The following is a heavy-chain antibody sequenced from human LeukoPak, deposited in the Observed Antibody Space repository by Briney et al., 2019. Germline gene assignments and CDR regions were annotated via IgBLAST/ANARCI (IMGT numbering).Heavy chain of an antibody. V-gene: IGHV3-21*04. J-gene: IGHJ4*02. Sequence: GGSLRLSCAASGFTFSSYSMNWVRQAPGKGLEWVSSISSSSSYIYYADSVKGRFTISRDNSKNTLYLQMNSLRAEDTAVYYCATDYHGSGKPMFDYWGQGTLVTVSS. CDR3: ATDYHGSGKPMFDY. D-gene: IGHD3-10*01. CDR1: GFTFSSYS. CDR2: ISSSSSYI.